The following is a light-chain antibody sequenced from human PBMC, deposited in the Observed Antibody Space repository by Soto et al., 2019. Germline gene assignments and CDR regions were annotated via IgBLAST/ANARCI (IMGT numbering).Light chain of an antibody. J-gene: IGLJ3*02. CDR3: QSYDSSLSASV. CDR2: GDT. CDR1: SSNIGAGSD. V-gene: IGLV1-40*01. Sequence: QLVLTQPPSVSGVSGQRVTISCTGSSSNIGAGSDVHWYQQLPGTAPKLLIAGDTTRPSGVPDRFSGSKSGASASLAITGLRAEDEADYYCQSYDSSLSASVFGGGTKLTVL.